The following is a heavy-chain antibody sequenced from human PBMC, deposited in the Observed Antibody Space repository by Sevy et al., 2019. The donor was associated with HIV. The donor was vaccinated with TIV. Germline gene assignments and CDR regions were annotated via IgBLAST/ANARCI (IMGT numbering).Heavy chain of an antibody. CDR2: ISGSGGST. CDR3: AKDRGSSWFFDY. V-gene: IGHV3-23*01. D-gene: IGHD6-13*01. CDR1: GFTFSSYA. J-gene: IGHJ4*02. Sequence: GGSLRLSCAASGFTFSSYAMSWVRQAPGKGLEWVSAISGSGGSTYYADSVKGRFTISRDNSKNTLYLQMNSLRAEDTSVYYCAKDRGSSWFFDYWGQGTLVTVSS.